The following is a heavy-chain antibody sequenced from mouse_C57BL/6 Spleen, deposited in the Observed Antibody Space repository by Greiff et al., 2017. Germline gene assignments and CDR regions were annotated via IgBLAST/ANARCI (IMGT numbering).Heavy chain of an antibody. CDR2: IYPENGGT. V-gene: IGHV14-4*01. J-gene: IGHJ3*01. Sequence: VQLQQSGAELVRPGASVKLSCTASGFNIIDDYMTWVKQRPEQGLEWIGGIYPENGGTDYASKFQGKATLTADTSSNTAYLQLSSLTSEDTAVYYCTTGRCTDIFADWGQGPLVTVSA. CDR1: GFNIIDDY. CDR3: TTGRCTDIFAD.